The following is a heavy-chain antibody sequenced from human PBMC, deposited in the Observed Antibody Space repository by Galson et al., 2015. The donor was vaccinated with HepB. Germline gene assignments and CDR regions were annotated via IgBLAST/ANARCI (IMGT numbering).Heavy chain of an antibody. CDR2: FDPEDGET. D-gene: IGHD3-22*01. CDR3: ATPRGFYYDSSGYHFDY. J-gene: IGHJ4*02. V-gene: IGHV1-24*01. Sequence: SVKVSCKVSGYTLTELSMHWVRQAPGKGLEWMGGFDPEDGETIYAQKFQGRVTMTEDTSTDTAYMELSSLRSEDTAVYYCATPRGFYYDSSGYHFDYWGQGTLVTVSS. CDR1: GYTLTELS.